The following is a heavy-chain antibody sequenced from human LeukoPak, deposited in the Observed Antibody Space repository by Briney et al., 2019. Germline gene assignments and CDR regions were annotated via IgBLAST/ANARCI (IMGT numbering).Heavy chain of an antibody. CDR2: INLGTNT. V-gene: IGHV4-61*01. CDR3: ARDGRVPSAGEDH. CDR1: GVSVNTNSYY. D-gene: IGHD2-2*01. J-gene: IGHJ4*02. Sequence: SETLSLTCSVSGVSVNTNSYYWNWIRQSPGKGLEWIGHINLGTNTDYNPSLKSRVTILIDPSKNQFSLKLNSVTAADTAVYYCARDGRVPSAGEDHWGQGTLVTVSS.